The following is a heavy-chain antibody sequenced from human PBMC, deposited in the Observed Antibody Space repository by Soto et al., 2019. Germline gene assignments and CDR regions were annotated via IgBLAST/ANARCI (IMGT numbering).Heavy chain of an antibody. D-gene: IGHD2-21*02. Sequence: QVQLVQSGAEVKKPGSSVKVSCKASGGTFSSYAISWVRQAPGQGLEWMGGIIPIFGTANYAQKFQGRVTITADESTSTAYIELSSLRSEDTAVYYCASRYCGGDCYYYYYGMDVWGQGTTVTVSS. CDR2: IIPIFGTA. CDR3: ASRYCGGDCYYYYYGMDV. CDR1: GGTFSSYA. J-gene: IGHJ6*02. V-gene: IGHV1-69*12.